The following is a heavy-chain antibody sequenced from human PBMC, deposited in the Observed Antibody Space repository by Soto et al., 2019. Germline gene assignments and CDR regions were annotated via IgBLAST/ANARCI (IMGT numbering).Heavy chain of an antibody. Sequence: QLQLQESGPGLVKPSETLSLTCTVSGGSISSSSYYWGWIRQPPGKGRVWIGSIYYSGSTYYNPSLKSRVTISIDTSKNQFSLKLSSVTAADTAVYYCARHTPAISISDHWGQGTLVTVSS. J-gene: IGHJ4*02. CDR3: ARHTPAISISDH. CDR1: GGSISSSSYY. V-gene: IGHV4-39*01. D-gene: IGHD2-15*01. CDR2: IYYSGST.